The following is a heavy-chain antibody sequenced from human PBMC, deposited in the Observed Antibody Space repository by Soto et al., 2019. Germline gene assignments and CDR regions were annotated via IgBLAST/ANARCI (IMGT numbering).Heavy chain of an antibody. V-gene: IGHV3-23*01. CDR2: ISGSGGST. J-gene: IGHJ3*02. D-gene: IGHD7-27*01. Sequence: GGSLRLSCAASGFTFSSYAMSWVRQAPGKGLEWVSAISGSGGSTYYADSVKGRFTISRDNSKNTLYLQMNSLRAEDAAVYYCAKDRTPVNNWGYDAFDIWGQGTMVTVSS. CDR1: GFTFSSYA. CDR3: AKDRTPVNNWGYDAFDI.